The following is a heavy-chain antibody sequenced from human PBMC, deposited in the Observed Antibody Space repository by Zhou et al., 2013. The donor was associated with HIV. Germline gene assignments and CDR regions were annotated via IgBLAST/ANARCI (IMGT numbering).Heavy chain of an antibody. Sequence: QVHLKQSGAVVKKPGASVRVSCEASGYTFNDHLIQWVRHIPGKGLEWMGWINPGAYGAVSYARNFQGRVTLTRRSTLDTDTAYMELNGLTSADTAIYYCTRGRSCGGDNCNNWTSIWVRGTLVIVSS. D-gene: IGHD4-17*01. CDR3: TRGRSCGGDNCNNWTSI. J-gene: IGHJ2*01. CDR1: GYTFNDHL. V-gene: IGHV1-2*02. CDR2: INPGAYGAV.